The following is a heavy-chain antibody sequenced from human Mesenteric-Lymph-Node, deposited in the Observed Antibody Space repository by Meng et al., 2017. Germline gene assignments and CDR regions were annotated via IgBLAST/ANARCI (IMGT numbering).Heavy chain of an antibody. V-gene: IGHV3-15*01. D-gene: IGHD1-26*01. CDR2: IKSKTDGGTT. Sequence: GGSLRLSCAASGFTFSNAWMSWVRQAPGKGLEWVGRIKSKTDGGTTDYAAPVKGRFTISRDDSKNTLYLQMNSLKTEDTAVYYCTTVYWGELLYLDYWGQGTLVTVSS. J-gene: IGHJ4*02. CDR1: GFTFSNAW. CDR3: TTVYWGELLYLDY.